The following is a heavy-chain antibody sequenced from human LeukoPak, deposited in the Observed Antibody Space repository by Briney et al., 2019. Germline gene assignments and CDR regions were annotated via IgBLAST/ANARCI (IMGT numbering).Heavy chain of an antibody. J-gene: IGHJ4*02. CDR3: ARALAAAGTNLGY. D-gene: IGHD6-13*01. Sequence: ASVKVSCKASGYTFTGYFIHWVRQAPGPGLEWMGWINPNSGGTNYAQKFQGRVTMTRDTSISTAYMELSRLRSDDTAVYYCARALAAAGTNLGYWGQGTLVTVSS. CDR2: INPNSGGT. V-gene: IGHV1-2*02. CDR1: GYTFTGYF.